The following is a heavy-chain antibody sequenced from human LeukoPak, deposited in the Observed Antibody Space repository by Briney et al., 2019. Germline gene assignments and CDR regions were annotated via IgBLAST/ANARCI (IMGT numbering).Heavy chain of an antibody. J-gene: IGHJ4*02. D-gene: IGHD3-16*02. V-gene: IGHV3-30-3*01. CDR2: ISYDGSNK. CDR1: GFTFSSYA. Sequence: PGWSLRLSCAASGFTFSSYAMHWVRQAPGKGLEGVAVISYDGSNKYYADSVKGRFTISRDNSKNTLYLQMNSLRVEDTAVYYCAKDIGPVRRIFDYWGQGTLVTVSS. CDR3: AKDIGPVRRIFDY.